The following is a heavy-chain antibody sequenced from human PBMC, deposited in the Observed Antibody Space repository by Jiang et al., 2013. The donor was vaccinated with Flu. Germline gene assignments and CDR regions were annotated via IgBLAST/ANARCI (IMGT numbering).Heavy chain of an antibody. V-gene: IGHV3-74*03. Sequence: GLVWVSRINGDESITTYADSVKGRFTISRDNAQKTLYLQMNSLRAEDTAVYYCVRNYGDSCECAFDIWGQGTMVTISS. CDR3: VRNYGDSCECAFDI. J-gene: IGHJ3*02. CDR2: INGDESIT. D-gene: IGHD4-17*01.